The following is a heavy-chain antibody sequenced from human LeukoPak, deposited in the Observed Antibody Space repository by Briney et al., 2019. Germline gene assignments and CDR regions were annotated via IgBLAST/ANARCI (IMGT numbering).Heavy chain of an antibody. CDR3: ARDSKEAFDI. Sequence: GASVKVSCKASGYTFANYAIHWVRQAPGQRLEWMGWINAGNGNTKYSQEFQGRVTITRDTSASTAYMELSSLRSDDMAVYYCARDSKEAFDIWGQGTMVTVSS. D-gene: IGHD2/OR15-2a*01. J-gene: IGHJ3*02. V-gene: IGHV1-3*03. CDR1: GYTFANYA. CDR2: INAGNGNT.